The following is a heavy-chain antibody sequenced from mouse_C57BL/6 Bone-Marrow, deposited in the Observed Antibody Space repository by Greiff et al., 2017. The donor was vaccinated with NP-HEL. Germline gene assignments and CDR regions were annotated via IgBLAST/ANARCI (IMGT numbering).Heavy chain of an antibody. V-gene: IGHV5-12*01. CDR2: ISNGGGST. J-gene: IGHJ1*03. D-gene: IGHD1-1*01. CDR3: ARHDYGSSYGYFDV. Sequence: DVMLVESGGGLVQPGGSLKLSCAASGFTFSDYYMYWVRQTPEKRLEWVAYISNGGGSTYYPDTVKGRFTISRDNAKNTLYLQMSRLKSEDTAMYYCARHDYGSSYGYFDVWGTGTTVTVSS. CDR1: GFTFSDYY.